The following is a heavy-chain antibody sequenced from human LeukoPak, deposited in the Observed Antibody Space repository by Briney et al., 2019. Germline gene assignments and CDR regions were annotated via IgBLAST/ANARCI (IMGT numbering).Heavy chain of an antibody. V-gene: IGHV3-64*01. D-gene: IGHD3-22*01. CDR1: GFTFSINA. J-gene: IGHJ4*02. CDR3: ARAPKGSDYDSSGYSYFDC. Sequence: GGSLRLSCAASGFTFSINAMSWVRQAPGKGLEYVSAISSNGGNSYYTNSVEGRFTISRDNSKNTLYLQMGSLRVEDMAVYYCARAPKGSDYDSSGYSYFDCWGQGTLVTVSS. CDR2: ISSNGGNS.